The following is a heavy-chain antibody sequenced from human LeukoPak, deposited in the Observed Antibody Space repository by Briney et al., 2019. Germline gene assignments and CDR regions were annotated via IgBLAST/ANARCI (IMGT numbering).Heavy chain of an antibody. CDR2: INPNSGDT. V-gene: IGHV1-2*02. CDR3: ASISHVWSGYYTAHFDY. Sequence: ASVKVCCKTSGYTFTDYYMHWVRQAPGQGLEWMGWINPNSGDTNYAQKFQGRVTMTRDTSITTAYMELSRLKSDDRAVYYCASISHVWSGYYTAHFDYWGQGTLVTVSS. J-gene: IGHJ4*02. CDR1: GYTFTDYY. D-gene: IGHD3-3*02.